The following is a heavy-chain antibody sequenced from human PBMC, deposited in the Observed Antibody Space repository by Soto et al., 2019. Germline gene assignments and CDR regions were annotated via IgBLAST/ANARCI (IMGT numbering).Heavy chain of an antibody. Sequence: SETLSLTCTVSGGSISSGGYYWSWIRQHPGKGLEWIGYIYYSGSTYYNPSLKSRVTISVDTSKNQFSLKLSSVTAADTAVYYCARAATQTRYCSGGSCHNWFDPWGQGTLVTVSS. CDR3: ARAATQTRYCSGGSCHNWFDP. D-gene: IGHD2-15*01. V-gene: IGHV4-31*03. CDR2: IYYSGST. CDR1: GGSISSGGYY. J-gene: IGHJ5*02.